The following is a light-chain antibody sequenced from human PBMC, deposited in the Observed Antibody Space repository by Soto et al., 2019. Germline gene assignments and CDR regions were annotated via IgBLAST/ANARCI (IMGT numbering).Light chain of an antibody. CDR2: EVS. CDR1: SSDVGGYNY. CDR3: SSYTRSSTLWV. J-gene: IGLJ1*01. Sequence: SALTQPASVSGSPGQSITISCTGTSSDVGGYNYVSWYQQHPGKAPKLMIYEVSNRPSGVSNRFSGSKSGNTASLTISGLQAEDEADYYCSSYTRSSTLWVFGTGTKVTVL. V-gene: IGLV2-14*01.